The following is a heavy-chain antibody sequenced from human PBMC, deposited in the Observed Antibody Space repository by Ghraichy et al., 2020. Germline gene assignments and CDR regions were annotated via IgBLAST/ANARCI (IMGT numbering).Heavy chain of an antibody. CDR2: ISGCGGST. J-gene: IGHJ4*02. D-gene: IGHD5-12*01. V-gene: IGHV3-23*01. CDR3: AKDRGYDVGAQDY. Sequence: GGSLRLSCAASGFTFSSYAMSWVRQAPGKGLEWVSAISGCGGSTYYADSVKGRFTISRDNSKNTLYLQMNSLRAEDTAVYYCAKDRGYDVGAQDYWGQGTLVTVSS. CDR1: GFTFSSYA.